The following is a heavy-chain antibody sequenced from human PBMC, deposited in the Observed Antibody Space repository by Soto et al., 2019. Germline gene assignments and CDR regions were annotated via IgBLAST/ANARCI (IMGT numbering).Heavy chain of an antibody. J-gene: IGHJ4*02. D-gene: IGHD1-1*01. CDR1: GFTFSNYA. CDR3: ARNTTPHPHY. CDR2: ISSSGDSP. Sequence: DVQLLDSGGGLVQPGGSLRLSCAASGFTFSNYAMSWVRQAPGKGLEWVSAISSSGDSPYYADSVKGRFTVSRDNSKNTLYLQMNSLRVDDTDIYYCARNTTPHPHYWGQGTLVNVSS. V-gene: IGHV3-23*01.